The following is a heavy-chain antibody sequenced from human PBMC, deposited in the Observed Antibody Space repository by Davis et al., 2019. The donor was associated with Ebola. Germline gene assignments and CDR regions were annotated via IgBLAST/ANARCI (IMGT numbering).Heavy chain of an antibody. V-gene: IGHV4-59*08. D-gene: IGHD3-10*01. J-gene: IGHJ5*02. Sequence: SETLSLTCTVSGGSITRYLCRWIPPPPSKGLEWIGHVYYSGSTNYNPSLKSRVTISVDTSKNQFSLRLSSVTAADTAVYFCARQLTVVRGVIPWLDPWGQGTLVTVSS. CDR3: ARQLTVVRGVIPWLDP. CDR1: GGSITRYL. CDR2: VYYSGST.